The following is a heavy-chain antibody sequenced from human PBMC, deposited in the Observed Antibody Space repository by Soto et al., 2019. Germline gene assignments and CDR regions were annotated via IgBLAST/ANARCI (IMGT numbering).Heavy chain of an antibody. CDR1: GGSISSFY. V-gene: IGHV4-39*07. D-gene: IGHD2-2*01. CDR3: ARDNLVCISTRCDYNWFDP. CDR2: IYYSGST. J-gene: IGHJ5*02. Sequence: SETLSLTCTVSGGSISSFYWGWIRQPPGKGLEWIGSIYYSGSTNYNPSLKSRVIISVDKSKNQFSLKLSSVTAADTAVYYCARDNLVCISTRCDYNWFDPRGQRTLVTVSS.